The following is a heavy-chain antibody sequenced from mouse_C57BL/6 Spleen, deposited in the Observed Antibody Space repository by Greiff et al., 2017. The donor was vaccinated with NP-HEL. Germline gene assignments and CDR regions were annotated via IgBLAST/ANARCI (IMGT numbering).Heavy chain of an antibody. V-gene: IGHV1-69*01. CDR3: ARKDWGGFFDY. CDR2: IDPSDSYT. D-gene: IGHD4-1*01. J-gene: IGHJ2*01. CDR1: GYTFTSYW. Sequence: QVQLQQPGAELVMPGASVKLSCKASGYTFTSYWMHWVKQRPGQGLEWIGEIDPSDSYTNYNQKFKGKSTLTVDKSSSTAYMQLSSRTSEYSAVYYCARKDWGGFFDYWGQGTTLTVSS.